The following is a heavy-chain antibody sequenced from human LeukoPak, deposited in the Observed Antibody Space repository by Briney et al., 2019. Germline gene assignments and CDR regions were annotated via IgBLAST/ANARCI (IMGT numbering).Heavy chain of an antibody. D-gene: IGHD1-1*01. J-gene: IGHJ4*01. V-gene: IGHV3-30-3*01. CDR1: GFTFRNYY. CDR3: ARDLSGHWTYDY. CDR2: ISLDGNNE. Sequence: GRSLRLSCAASGFTFRNYYMHWVRQAPGKGLEWVAVISLDGNNEYYADSVKGRFSHSRDNSMNTLYLQLNSQRTEDTAMYYCARDLSGHWTYDYWGQGTLVTVSS.